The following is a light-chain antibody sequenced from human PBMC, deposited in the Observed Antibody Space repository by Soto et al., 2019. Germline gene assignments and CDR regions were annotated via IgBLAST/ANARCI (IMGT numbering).Light chain of an antibody. J-gene: IGLJ1*01. Sequence: QSVLTKPPSASGTPGQRVTISCSGSSSNIGSNYVYWYQQLPGTAPKLLIYRNNQRPSGVPDRFSGSKSGTSASLAISGLRSEDEADYYCAAWDDSLRVVFGTGTKLTVL. CDR3: AAWDDSLRVV. V-gene: IGLV1-47*01. CDR2: RNN. CDR1: SSNIGSNY.